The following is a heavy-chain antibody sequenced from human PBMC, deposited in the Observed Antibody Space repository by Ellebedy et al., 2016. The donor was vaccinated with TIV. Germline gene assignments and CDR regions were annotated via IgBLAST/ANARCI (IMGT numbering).Heavy chain of an antibody. CDR3: SRDGD. J-gene: IGHJ4*02. CDR2: IKQDGSVK. CDR1: GFPFSNNW. V-gene: IGHV3-7*01. D-gene: IGHD3-16*01. Sequence: GESLKISCAASGFPFSNNWMSWVRQAPGKGLEWVANIKQDGSVKNYVDSVKGRFTISRDNAKNSLYLQMNSLRDEDTAVYYCSRDGDWGQGTLVTVTS.